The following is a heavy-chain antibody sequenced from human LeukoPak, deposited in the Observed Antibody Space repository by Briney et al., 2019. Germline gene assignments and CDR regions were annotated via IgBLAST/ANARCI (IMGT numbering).Heavy chain of an antibody. CDR3: ARGRYSYGNAFDY. Sequence: SETLSLTCSVSGGSISSNTYYWGWIRQTPGKGLEWIGSIHCSGSTYSNPSLKSRVTISVDTSKNQFSLNLISVTAADTAVYYCARGRYSYGNAFDYWGQGTLVTVSS. J-gene: IGHJ4*02. CDR2: IHCSGST. V-gene: IGHV4-39*07. CDR1: GGSISSNTYY. D-gene: IGHD5-18*01.